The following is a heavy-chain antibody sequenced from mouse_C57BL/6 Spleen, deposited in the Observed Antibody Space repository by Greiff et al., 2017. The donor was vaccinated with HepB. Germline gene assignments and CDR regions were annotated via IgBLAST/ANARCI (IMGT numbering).Heavy chain of an antibody. CDR1: GFTFSSYA. CDR3: ARDGPHYYAMDY. J-gene: IGHJ4*01. CDR2: ISDGGSYT. Sequence: EVQRVESGGGLVKPGGSLKLSCAASGFTFSSYAMSWVRQTPEKRLEWVATISDGGSYTYYPDNVKGRFTISRDNAKNNLYLQMSHLKSEDTAMYYCARDGPHYYAMDYWGQGTSVSVSS. V-gene: IGHV5-4*01.